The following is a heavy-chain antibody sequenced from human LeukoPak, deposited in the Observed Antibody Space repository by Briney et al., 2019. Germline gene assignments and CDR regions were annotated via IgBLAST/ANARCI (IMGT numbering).Heavy chain of an antibody. CDR1: GFTFSNYE. V-gene: IGHV3-43*02. CDR3: AKDYYDSSGYMVHFDY. J-gene: IGHJ4*02. CDR2: ISGDGGST. D-gene: IGHD3-22*01. Sequence: GGSLRLSCAASGFTFSNYEMNWVRQAPGKGLEWVSLISGDGGSTYYADSVKGRFTISRDNSKNSLYLQMNSLRTEDTALYYCAKDYYDSSGYMVHFDYWGQGTLVTVSS.